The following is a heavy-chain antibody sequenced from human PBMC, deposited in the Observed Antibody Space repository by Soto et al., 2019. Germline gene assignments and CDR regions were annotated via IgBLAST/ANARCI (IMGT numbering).Heavy chain of an antibody. D-gene: IGHD3-9*01. V-gene: IGHV4-59*01. J-gene: IGHJ6*02. CDR1: GGSISSYY. CDR3: ARDSLTGRYGMDV. Sequence: QVQLQESGPGLVKPSETLSLTCTVSGGSISSYYWTWIRQPPGKGLEWIGYIYYSGSTNYNPSLKSRVTISVDTSKNQFSLKLSSVTAADTAVYYCARDSLTGRYGMDVWGQGTTVNVSS. CDR2: IYYSGST.